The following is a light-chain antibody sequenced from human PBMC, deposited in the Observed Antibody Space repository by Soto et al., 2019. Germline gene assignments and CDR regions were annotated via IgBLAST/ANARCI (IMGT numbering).Light chain of an antibody. V-gene: IGKV3-20*01. CDR2: GAS. Sequence: EIVLSQSPCTLSLSPGERVTLSCRASQSVGSRYLAWYQQKPGQAPRLLIYGASNRATGIPDRFSGSGSGTDFTLTISSLQSEDCAIYYCQQYHTWPITFGGGTKVDIK. J-gene: IGKJ4*01. CDR1: QSVGSRY. CDR3: QQYHTWPIT.